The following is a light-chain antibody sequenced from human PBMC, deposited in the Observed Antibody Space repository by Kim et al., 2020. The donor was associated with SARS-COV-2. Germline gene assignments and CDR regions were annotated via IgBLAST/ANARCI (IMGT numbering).Light chain of an antibody. CDR1: SGHSSYA. V-gene: IGLV4-69*01. Sequence: QLVLTQSPSASASLGASVKLTRTLSSGHSSYAIAWHQQQPEKGPRYLMKLNSDGSHSKGDGIPDRFSGSSSGAERYLTISSLQSEDEADYYCQTWGTGIWVFGGGTQLTVL. J-gene: IGLJ3*02. CDR3: QTWGTGIWV. CDR2: LNSDGSH.